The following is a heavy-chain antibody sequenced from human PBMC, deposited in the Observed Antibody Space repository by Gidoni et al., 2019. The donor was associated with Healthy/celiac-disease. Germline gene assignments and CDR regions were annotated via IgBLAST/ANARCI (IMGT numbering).Heavy chain of an antibody. Sequence: EVQLVESGAGLVQPGGSLRPSCAASGFTVSSNYMSWVRQAPGKALEWVSVIYSGGSTYYADSVKGRFTISRDNSKNTLYLQMNSLRAEDTAVYYCARVQQWLAYNWFDPWGQGTLVTVSS. CDR3: ARVQQWLAYNWFDP. J-gene: IGHJ5*02. V-gene: IGHV3-66*01. CDR2: IYSGGST. D-gene: IGHD6-19*01. CDR1: GFTVSSNY.